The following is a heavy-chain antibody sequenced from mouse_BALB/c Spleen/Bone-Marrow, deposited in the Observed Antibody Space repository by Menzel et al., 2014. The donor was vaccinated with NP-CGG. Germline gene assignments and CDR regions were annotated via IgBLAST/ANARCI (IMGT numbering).Heavy chain of an antibody. J-gene: IGHJ3*01. D-gene: IGHD1-1*01. Sequence: DVKLQESGAELVKPGASVKLSCTASGFSIEDTYMHWVKQRPEQGLEWIGRIDPANGNTKYDPKFQGKATITADTSSNTASLQLSSLTSEDTAVSFCAADDYGSSDGFAYWGQGTLVTVSA. CDR3: AADDYGSSDGFAY. CDR1: GFSIEDTY. V-gene: IGHV14-3*02. CDR2: IDPANGNT.